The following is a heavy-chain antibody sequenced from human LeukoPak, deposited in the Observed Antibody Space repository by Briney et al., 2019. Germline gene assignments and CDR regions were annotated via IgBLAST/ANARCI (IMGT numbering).Heavy chain of an antibody. D-gene: IGHD6-13*01. CDR1: SDPISDYF. V-gene: IGHV4-4*07. CDR3: VRDEFYNSGWFGPIFEK. CDR2: IYSSGST. J-gene: IGHJ4*02. Sequence: SETLSLTCTVSSDPISDYFWSWIRQPAGKGLEWIGRIYSSGSTNYNPSLQGRVSMSIDTAKSQFSLHLTTVTAADTAVYSCVRDEFYNSGWFGPIFEKWGQGTLVIVSS.